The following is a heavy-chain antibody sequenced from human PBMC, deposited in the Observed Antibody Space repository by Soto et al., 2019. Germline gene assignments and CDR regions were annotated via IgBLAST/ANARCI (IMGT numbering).Heavy chain of an antibody. D-gene: IGHD1-26*01. J-gene: IGHJ3*02. CDR3: ARVGPGGHDAFDI. CDR1: GGSFSGYY. Sequence: SETLSLTCAVYGGSFSGYYWSWIRQPPGKGLEWIGEINHSGSTNYNPSLKSRVTISVDTSKNQFSLKLSSVTAADTAVYYFARVGPGGHDAFDIWGQGTMVTVPS. CDR2: INHSGST. V-gene: IGHV4-34*01.